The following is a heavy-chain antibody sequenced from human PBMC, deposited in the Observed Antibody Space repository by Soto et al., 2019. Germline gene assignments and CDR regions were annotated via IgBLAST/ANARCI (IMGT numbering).Heavy chain of an antibody. J-gene: IGHJ5*02. Sequence: SETLSLTCTVSGVSIISSSYYWVLIRQPPGKGLEWIGSIYYSGSTYYNPSLKSRVTISVDTSKNQFSLKLSSVTAADTAMYYCARHWYNWMTTSWFDTWGQGTLVTVSS. V-gene: IGHV4-39*01. CDR2: IYYSGST. D-gene: IGHD1-20*01. CDR3: ARHWYNWMTTSWFDT. CDR1: GVSIISSSYY.